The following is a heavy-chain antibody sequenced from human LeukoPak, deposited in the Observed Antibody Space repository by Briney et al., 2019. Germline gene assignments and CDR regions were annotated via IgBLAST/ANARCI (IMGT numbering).Heavy chain of an antibody. CDR2: IYENDEK. CDR1: GFSLSTGGVG. J-gene: IGHJ3*02. Sequence: SGPTLVNPTQTLRLTCTFSGFSLSTGGVGVGWIRQPPGKALEWLGVIYENDEKLYSSPLQNRLSIPKDTSKNQVVLTMANMDPVDTATYYCAHRHRGVASDIWGQGTMVTVSA. CDR3: AHRHRGVASDI. V-gene: IGHV2-5*01. D-gene: IGHD2-15*01.